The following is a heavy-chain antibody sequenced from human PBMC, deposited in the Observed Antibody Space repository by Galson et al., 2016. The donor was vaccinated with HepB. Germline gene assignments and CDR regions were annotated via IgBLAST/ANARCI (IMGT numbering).Heavy chain of an antibody. V-gene: IGHV3-48*04. D-gene: IGHD1-7*01. J-gene: IGHJ4*02. CDR2: IRWDGGATT. Sequence: SLRLSCAASGFTFSGYSMNWVRQAPGRGLEWISYIRWDGGATTCYSDSVKGRVTIARDYAKNSLYLQMNSLRVDDTAVYYCVRDENYAFDYWGQGTLVTVSS. CDR1: GFTFSGYS. CDR3: VRDENYAFDY.